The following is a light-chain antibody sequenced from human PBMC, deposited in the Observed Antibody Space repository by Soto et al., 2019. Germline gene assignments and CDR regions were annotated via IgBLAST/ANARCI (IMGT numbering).Light chain of an antibody. Sequence: DIQMTQSPSSLSASVGDRVTITCRASQGIRNKVGWYQQYPGKAPKRLIYTASSVERGVPSRFIGSGSGTEFTLTISRLQPEDFATYSCQQHNSYPLTFGQGTKVEIK. CDR1: QGIRNK. V-gene: IGKV1-17*01. J-gene: IGKJ1*01. CDR3: QQHNSYPLT. CDR2: TAS.